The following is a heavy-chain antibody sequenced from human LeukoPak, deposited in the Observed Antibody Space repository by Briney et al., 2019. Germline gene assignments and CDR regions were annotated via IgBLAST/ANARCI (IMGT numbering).Heavy chain of an antibody. V-gene: IGHV4-4*07. CDR3: ARDYMITFGGGIADAWFDP. Sequence: PSETLSLTCTVSGGSISSYYWSWLRQPAGKGLEWIGRIYTSGSTNYNPSLKSRVTMSVDTSKNQFSLKLSSVTAADTAVYYCARDYMITFGGGIADAWFDPWGQGTLVTVSS. CDR1: GGSISSYY. D-gene: IGHD3-16*02. J-gene: IGHJ5*02. CDR2: IYTSGST.